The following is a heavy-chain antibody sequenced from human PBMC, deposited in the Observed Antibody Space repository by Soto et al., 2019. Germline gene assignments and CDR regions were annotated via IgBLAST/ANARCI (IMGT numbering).Heavy chain of an antibody. V-gene: IGHV4-39*01. CDR2: IYYIGST. CDR1: GGSISSSSYY. D-gene: IGHD3-3*02. J-gene: IGHJ5*02. CDR3: ASPKIAFYNWFDP. Sequence: SETLSITCTVSGGSISSSSYYWGWIRQPPGKWLEWIGSIYYIGSTYYNPSLKSRVTISVDTSKNQFSLKLSSVTAADTAVYYCASPKIAFYNWFDPWGQGTLVTVSS.